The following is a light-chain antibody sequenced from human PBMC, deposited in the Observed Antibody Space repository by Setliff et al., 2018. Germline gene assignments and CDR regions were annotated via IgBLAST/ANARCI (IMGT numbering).Light chain of an antibody. Sequence: SALAQPASVSGSPGQSITISCTGTASDVGAYNYVSWYQQHPGKAPNLMIYDVNNRPSGVSNRFSGSKSGNTASLTISGLQAEDEADYYCCSHTTSSTWVFGGGTKVTVL. CDR3: CSHTTSSTWV. J-gene: IGLJ3*02. V-gene: IGLV2-14*01. CDR2: DVN. CDR1: ASDVGAYNY.